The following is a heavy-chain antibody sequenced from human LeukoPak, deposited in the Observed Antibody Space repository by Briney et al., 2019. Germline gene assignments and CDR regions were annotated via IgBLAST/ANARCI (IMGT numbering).Heavy chain of an antibody. CDR1: GYTFTSYH. V-gene: IGHV1-46*01. Sequence: GASVKVSCKASGYTFTSYHMHWVRQAPGQGLEWMGIINPSGGTTSYAQKFQGRVTMTRDTSTSTVYMELSSLRSEDTAVYYCARDWGGSYSGAAFDIWGQGTMVTVSS. D-gene: IGHD1-26*01. CDR3: ARDWGGSYSGAAFDI. J-gene: IGHJ3*02. CDR2: INPSGGTT.